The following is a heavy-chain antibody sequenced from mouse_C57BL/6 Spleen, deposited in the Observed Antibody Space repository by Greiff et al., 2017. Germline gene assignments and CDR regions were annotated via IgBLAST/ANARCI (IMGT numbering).Heavy chain of an antibody. D-gene: IGHD4-1*01. CDR2: IYPGDGDT. CDR3: SINWDGVAMDY. J-gene: IGHJ4*01. Sequence: VQLQQSGPELVKPGASVKISCKASGYAFSSYWMNWVKQRPGKGLEWIGRIYPGDGDTKYNGKFKGKATLTAYKFSSTAYMQLSTLTSEDSAVYFCSINWDGVAMDYWGHGTSVTVSS. V-gene: IGHV1-82*01. CDR1: GYAFSSYW.